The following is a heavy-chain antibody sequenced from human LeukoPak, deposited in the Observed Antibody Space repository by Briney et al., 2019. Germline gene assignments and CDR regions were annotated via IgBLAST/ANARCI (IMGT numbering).Heavy chain of an antibody. CDR2: INWNGGST. CDR3: ASSGGGSYYMGFDY. Sequence: PGGSLRLSCAASGFTFDDYGMSWVRQVPEKGLEWVSGINWNGGSTGYADSVKGRFTISRDNAKNSLYLQMNSLRAEDTALYYCASSGGGSYYMGFDYWGQGTLVTVPS. V-gene: IGHV3-20*04. CDR1: GFTFDDYG. J-gene: IGHJ4*02. D-gene: IGHD3-10*01.